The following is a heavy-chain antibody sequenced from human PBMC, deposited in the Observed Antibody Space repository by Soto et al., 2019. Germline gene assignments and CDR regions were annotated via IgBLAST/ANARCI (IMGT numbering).Heavy chain of an antibody. J-gene: IGHJ4*02. CDR1: GSSMTSFY. Sequence: PSETLSLTCSVFGSSMTSFYWSWIRQPPGKGLEWIGYIYYSGSTNYNPSLKSRVTISVDTSKNQFSLKLNSMTAADTAVYYCARHNYGSGSTYFDYWGQGTLVTVSS. CDR3: ARHNYGSGSTYFDY. CDR2: IYYSGST. V-gene: IGHV4-59*08. D-gene: IGHD3-10*01.